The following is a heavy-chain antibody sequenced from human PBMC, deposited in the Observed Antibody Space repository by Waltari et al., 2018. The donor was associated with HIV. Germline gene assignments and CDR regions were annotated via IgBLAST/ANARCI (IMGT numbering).Heavy chain of an antibody. CDR1: GFTFDDYH. CDR2: ISWNSGIT. CDR3: AKGGSHLTIFEAWFDS. D-gene: IGHD3-3*01. J-gene: IGHJ5*01. V-gene: IGHV3-9*01. Sequence: EVQLVESGGGLVQPGRSLRLSCEASGFTFDDYHMHWVRQSPGKGLEWVSGISWNSGITDYGDSVKGRFTISRDNAKNSLYLQMNSLTVEDTAFYYCAKGGSHLTIFEAWFDSWGQGTLVTVSS.